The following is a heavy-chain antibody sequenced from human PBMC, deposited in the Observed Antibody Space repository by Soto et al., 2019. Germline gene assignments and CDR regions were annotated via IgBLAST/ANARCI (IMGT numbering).Heavy chain of an antibody. V-gene: IGHV3-23*01. CDR1: GFTFSSYA. CDR2: ISGSGGST. Sequence: GGSLRLSCAASGFTFSSYAMSWVRQAPGKGLEWVSAISGSGGSTYYADSVKGRFTISRDNSKNTLYLQMNSLRAEDTAVYYCAKDFAYYYDSSGHRAPWFDPWGQGTLVTVSS. D-gene: IGHD3-22*01. CDR3: AKDFAYYYDSSGHRAPWFDP. J-gene: IGHJ5*02.